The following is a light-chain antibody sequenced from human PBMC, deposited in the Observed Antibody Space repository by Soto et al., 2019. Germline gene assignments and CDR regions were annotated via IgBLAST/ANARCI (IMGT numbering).Light chain of an antibody. CDR1: QSVSSN. Sequence: EIVMTQSPATLSVSPGERATLSCRASQSVSSNLAWYQQQPGQAPRLLIYEASTRATGIPARFSGSGSGTEFTLTFSSLQSEDFAVYYCQQFNNWPSTFGQGAKLEIK. V-gene: IGKV3-15*01. CDR2: EAS. CDR3: QQFNNWPST. J-gene: IGKJ2*01.